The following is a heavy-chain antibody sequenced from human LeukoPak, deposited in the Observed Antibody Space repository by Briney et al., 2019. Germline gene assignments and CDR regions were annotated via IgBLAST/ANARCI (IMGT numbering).Heavy chain of an antibody. Sequence: GGSLRLSCAASGFTFDDYGMSWVRQAPGKGLEWVSGINWNGGSTGYADSVKGRFTISRDNSKNTLYLQMNSLRAEDTAVYYCAKDSQEVRFLEWLSYYYYYMDVWGKGTTVTVSS. J-gene: IGHJ6*03. CDR3: AKDSQEVRFLEWLSYYYYYMDV. CDR1: GFTFDDYG. D-gene: IGHD3-3*01. V-gene: IGHV3-20*04. CDR2: INWNGGST.